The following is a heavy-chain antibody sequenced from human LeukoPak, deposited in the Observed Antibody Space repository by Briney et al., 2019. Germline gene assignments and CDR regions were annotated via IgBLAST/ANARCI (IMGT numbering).Heavy chain of an antibody. V-gene: IGHV3-48*03. D-gene: IGHD6-13*01. Sequence: GGSLRLSCSASGFTFSSYEMNWVRQAPGKGLEWVSYISGSGSSRYYADSVKGRFTISGDNTRNSLYLQMDSLRAEDTALYYCARVEQQLVRGYWGQGTLVTVSS. CDR1: GFTFSSYE. CDR3: ARVEQQLVRGY. CDR2: ISGSGSSR. J-gene: IGHJ4*02.